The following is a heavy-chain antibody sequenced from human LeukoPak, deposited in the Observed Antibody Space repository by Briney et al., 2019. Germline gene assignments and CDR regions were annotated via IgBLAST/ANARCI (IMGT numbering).Heavy chain of an antibody. CDR2: ISSSSSYI. CDR1: GFTFSSYS. Sequence: GGSLRLSCAASGFTFSSYSMNWVRQAPGKGLEWVSSISSSSSYIYYADSVKGRFTISRDNAKNSLYLQMNSLRAEDTAVYYCAREHGDYGLGAFDIWGQGTMVTVSS. CDR3: AREHGDYGLGAFDI. V-gene: IGHV3-21*01. D-gene: IGHD4-17*01. J-gene: IGHJ3*02.